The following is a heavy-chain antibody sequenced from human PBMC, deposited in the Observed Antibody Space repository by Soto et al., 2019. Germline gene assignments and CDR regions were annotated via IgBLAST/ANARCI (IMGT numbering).Heavy chain of an antibody. V-gene: IGHV3-23*01. CDR1: GFTFSNYA. J-gene: IGHJ4*02. CDR2: ISGSGSTT. CDR3: AKNNMGYYLDY. Sequence: EVQVLESGGALVQPGGSLRLSCAASGFTFSNYAMSWVRQAPGKGLEWVSSISGSGSTTYYADSVKGRLTLSRDNSKNTLYLQMNSLRVEDTAVYYCAKNNMGYYLDYWGQGTLVTVSS. D-gene: IGHD3-10*01.